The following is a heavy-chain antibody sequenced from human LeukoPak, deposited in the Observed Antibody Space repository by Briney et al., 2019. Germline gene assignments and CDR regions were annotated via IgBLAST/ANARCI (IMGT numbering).Heavy chain of an antibody. J-gene: IGHJ3*02. V-gene: IGHV3-33*08. CDR3: ARVRGSVGPWELEAFDI. CDR2: IWYGGSNK. CDR1: GFTFSSYG. Sequence: PGGSLRLSCAASGFTFSSYGMHWVRQAPGKGLEWVAVIWYGGSNKYYADSVKGRFTISRDNSKNTLYLQMNSLRAEDTAVYYCARVRGSVGPWELEAFDIWGQGTMVTVSS. D-gene: IGHD1-26*01.